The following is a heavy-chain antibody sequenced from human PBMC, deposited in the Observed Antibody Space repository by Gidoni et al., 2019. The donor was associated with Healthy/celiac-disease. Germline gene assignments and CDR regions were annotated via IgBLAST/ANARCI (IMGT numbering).Heavy chain of an antibody. CDR1: VFTFSSYA. J-gene: IGHJ4*02. D-gene: IGHD6-19*01. CDR3: AGRGGWQDY. CDR2: ISYDGSNK. V-gene: IGHV3-30-3*01. Sequence: QVQLVESGGGVVQPGSSLRLACAASVFTFSSYARHWVRQAPGKGLEWVAVISYDGSNKDYADSVKGRFTSSRDNSKNTLYLQMNSLRAEDTAVYYCAGRGGWQDYWGQGTLVNVSS.